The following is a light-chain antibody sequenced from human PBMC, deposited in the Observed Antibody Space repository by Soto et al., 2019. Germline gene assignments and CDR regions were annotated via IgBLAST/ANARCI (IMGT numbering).Light chain of an antibody. CDR3: GTWDSSLSHYV. V-gene: IGLV1-51*02. CDR1: SSNIGNNY. J-gene: IGLJ1*01. CDR2: ENN. Sequence: QSVLTQPPSVSAAPGQKVTISCSGSSSNIGNNYVSWYQQLPGTAPKLLIYENNKRPSGIPDRFSGSKSGTSATLGITGLQTGDEADYYCGTWDSSLSHYVFGTGTQLTVL.